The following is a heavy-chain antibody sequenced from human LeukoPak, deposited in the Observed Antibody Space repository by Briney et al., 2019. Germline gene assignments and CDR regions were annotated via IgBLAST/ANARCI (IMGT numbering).Heavy chain of an antibody. CDR2: IHSDGSST. V-gene: IGHV3-74*01. CDR3: ARGDRGGFDM. D-gene: IGHD1-14*01. CDR1: GFTFSDYY. J-gene: IGHJ3*02. Sequence: GGSLRLSCAASGFTFSDYYMSWVRQAPGKGLVWVSRIHSDGSSTNYADSVKGRFTISRDNAKNTLSLQMNSLRADDTAVYFCARGDRGGFDMWGQGTMVTVSS.